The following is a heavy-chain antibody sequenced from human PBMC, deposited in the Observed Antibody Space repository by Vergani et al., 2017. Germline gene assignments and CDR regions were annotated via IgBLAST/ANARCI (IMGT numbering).Heavy chain of an antibody. V-gene: IGHV1-69*01. CDR3: AIDRSSPQQLVPGYYYGMDV. Sequence: QVQLVQSGAEVKKPGSSVKVSCKASGGTFSSYAISWVRQAPGQGLEWMGGIIPIFGTANYAQKFQGSVTITADESTSTAYMELSSLRSEDTAVYYCAIDRSSPQQLVPGYYYGMDVWGQGTTVTVSS. D-gene: IGHD6-13*01. CDR2: IIPIFGTA. CDR1: GGTFSSYA. J-gene: IGHJ6*02.